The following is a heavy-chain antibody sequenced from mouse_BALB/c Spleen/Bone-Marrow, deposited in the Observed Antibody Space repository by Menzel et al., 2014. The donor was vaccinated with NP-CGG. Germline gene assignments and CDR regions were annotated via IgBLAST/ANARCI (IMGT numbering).Heavy chain of an antibody. J-gene: IGHJ3*01. V-gene: IGHV1-87*01. CDR2: IYPGGGDT. Sequence: VQLQQSGAELARPGASVKLSCKASGYTFTSYWMQWVKQRPGQGLEWIGAIYPGGGDTRYTQKFKGKATLTADKSSSTAYMQLSSLASEDSAVYYCAYGTPFAYWGQGTLVTVSA. CDR3: AYGTPFAY. CDR1: GYTFTSYW. D-gene: IGHD2-1*01.